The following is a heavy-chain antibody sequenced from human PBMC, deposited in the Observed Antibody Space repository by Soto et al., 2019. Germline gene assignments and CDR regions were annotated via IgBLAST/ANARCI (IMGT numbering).Heavy chain of an antibody. CDR2: IYPGDSDT. V-gene: IGHV5-51*01. CDR3: ARTSTYCSGGSCFTGGSYYYSVMDA. D-gene: IGHD2-15*01. J-gene: IGHJ6*02. CDR1: GYSFTSYW. Sequence: PGESLKISCKGSGYSFTSYWIGWVRQMPGKGLEWMGIIYPGDSDTRYSPSFQGQVTISADKSISTAYLQWSSLKASDTAMYYCARTSTYCSGGSCFTGGSYYYSVMDAWGQGTTVTVSS.